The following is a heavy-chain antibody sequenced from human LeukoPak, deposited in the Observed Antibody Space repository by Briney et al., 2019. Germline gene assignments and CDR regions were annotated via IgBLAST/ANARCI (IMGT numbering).Heavy chain of an antibody. D-gene: IGHD3-10*01. CDR1: GFTFSSYA. Sequence: QSGGSLRLSCAASGFTFSSYAMSWVRQAPGKGLELVSAISCSGGSTYYADSVKGRFTISRDNSKNPLYLQMNSLRAEDTAVYYCAKDVPYGSGSYYSGWSDAFDIWGQGTMVTVSS. CDR3: AKDVPYGSGSYYSGWSDAFDI. CDR2: ISCSGGST. V-gene: IGHV3-23*01. J-gene: IGHJ3*02.